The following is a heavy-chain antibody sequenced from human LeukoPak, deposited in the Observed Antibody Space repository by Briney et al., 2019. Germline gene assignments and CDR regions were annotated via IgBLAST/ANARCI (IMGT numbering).Heavy chain of an antibody. CDR3: ARDCSSGWYPIYYYYGMDV. D-gene: IGHD6-19*01. CDR1: GFTFSSYA. J-gene: IGHJ6*02. V-gene: IGHV3-23*01. Sequence: PGGSLRLSCAASGFTFSSYAMSWVRQAPGKGLEWVSAISGSGGSTYYADSVKGRFTISRDNSKNTLYLQMNSLRAEDTAVYYCARDCSSGWYPIYYYYGMDVWGQGTTVTVSS. CDR2: ISGSGGST.